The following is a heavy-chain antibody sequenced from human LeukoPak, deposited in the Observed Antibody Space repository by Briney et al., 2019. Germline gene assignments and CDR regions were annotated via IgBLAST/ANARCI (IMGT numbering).Heavy chain of an antibody. Sequence: PSETLSLTCTVSDGSITNYDWSWVRQPPGKGLEFIGHVHYSGTTNYNPSLRSRVTISIDTSEKHFFLKLKSVTAADTAVYYCATGYGDFRVEGRYFYSWGQGTLVTVSS. CDR3: ATGYGDFRVEGRYFYS. J-gene: IGHJ4*02. CDR2: VHYSGTT. D-gene: IGHD4-17*01. CDR1: DGSITNYD. V-gene: IGHV4-59*01.